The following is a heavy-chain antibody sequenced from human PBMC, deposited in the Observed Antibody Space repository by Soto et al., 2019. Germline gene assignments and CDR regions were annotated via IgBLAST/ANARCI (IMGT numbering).Heavy chain of an antibody. J-gene: IGHJ4*02. Sequence: EVQLVESGGGLVKPGGSLRLSCAASGFTFSNAWMSWVRQAPGGGLEWVGRIKRNIDGGTTDYAAPVKGRFAISRDDSNSILYLEMNSLRSEDTAVYCCTTVDAVVLNWGQGLLVTVSS. CDR1: GFTFSNAW. V-gene: IGHV3-15*01. CDR3: TTVDAVVLN. D-gene: IGHD6-19*01. CDR2: IKRNIDGGTT.